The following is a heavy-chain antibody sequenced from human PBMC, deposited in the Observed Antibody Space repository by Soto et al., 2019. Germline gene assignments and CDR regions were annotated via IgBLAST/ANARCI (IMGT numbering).Heavy chain of an antibody. CDR3: AKVSRKGSAIDFDY. V-gene: IGHV1-8*01. Sequence: QVQLVQSGAELKKPGASAKVSCKASGYTFSNYDMNWVRQATGQGPEWIGWVNPNNGDTGYAQKFQGRVTLTPDISTTTAYMELTSLRSEDTAIYYCAKVSRKGSAIDFDYWGQGTLITVSS. CDR1: GYTFSNYD. CDR2: VNPNNGDT. J-gene: IGHJ4*02. D-gene: IGHD3-10*01.